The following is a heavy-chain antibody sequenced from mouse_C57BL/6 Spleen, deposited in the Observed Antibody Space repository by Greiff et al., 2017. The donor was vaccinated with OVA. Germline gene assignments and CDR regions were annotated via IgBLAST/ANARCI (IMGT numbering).Heavy chain of an antibody. Sequence: QVQLQQPGAELVMPGASVKLSCKASGYTFTSYWMHWVKQRPGQGLEWIGEIDPSDSYTNYNQKFKGKSTLSVDKSSSTAYKQLSSLTSEDSAVYYCARRGGDYDDYYAMDYWGQGTSVTVSS. V-gene: IGHV1-69*01. CDR1: GYTFTSYW. CDR3: ARRGGDYDDYYAMDY. D-gene: IGHD2-4*01. CDR2: IDPSDSYT. J-gene: IGHJ4*01.